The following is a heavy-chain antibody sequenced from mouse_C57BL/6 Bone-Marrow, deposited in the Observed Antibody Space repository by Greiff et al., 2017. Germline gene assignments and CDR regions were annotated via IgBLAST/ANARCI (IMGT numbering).Heavy chain of an antibody. J-gene: IGHJ2*01. CDR2: IHPNSGST. CDR1: GYTFTSYW. CDR3: ARGGVFDY. V-gene: IGHV1-64*01. Sequence: QVQLQQPGAELVKPGASVKLSCKASGYTFTSYWMHWVKQRPGQGLEWIGMIHPNSGSTNYNEKFKSKATLTADKSSSTAYMELRSLTSEDSAVYFCARGGVFDYWGQGTTLTVSS.